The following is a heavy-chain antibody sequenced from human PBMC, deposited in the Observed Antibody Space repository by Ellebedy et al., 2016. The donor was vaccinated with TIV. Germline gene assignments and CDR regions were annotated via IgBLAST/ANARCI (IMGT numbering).Heavy chain of an antibody. CDR3: ARAPDIVVYWYYYYYMDV. Sequence: GGSLRLXXAASGFTFSSYWMSWVRQAPGKGLEWVANIKQDGSEKYYVDSVKGRFTISRDNAKNSLYLQMNSLRAEDTAVYYCARAPDIVVYWYYYYYMDVWGKGTTVTVSS. CDR2: IKQDGSEK. J-gene: IGHJ6*03. CDR1: GFTFSSYW. D-gene: IGHD2-2*01. V-gene: IGHV3-7*01.